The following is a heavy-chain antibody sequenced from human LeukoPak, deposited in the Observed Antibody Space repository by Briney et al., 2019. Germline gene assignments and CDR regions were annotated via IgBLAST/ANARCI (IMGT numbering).Heavy chain of an antibody. J-gene: IGHJ5*02. CDR3: ARDMTDWWFDP. Sequence: SVTLSLTCTVSGGSISSGGYYWSWIRQHPGKGLEWIGYIYYSGSTHYNPSLKSRVTISVDTSKNQFSLKLSSVTAADTAVYYCARDMTDWWFDPWGQGTLVTVSS. CDR2: IYYSGST. CDR1: GGSISSGGYY. D-gene: IGHD3-9*01. V-gene: IGHV4-31*03.